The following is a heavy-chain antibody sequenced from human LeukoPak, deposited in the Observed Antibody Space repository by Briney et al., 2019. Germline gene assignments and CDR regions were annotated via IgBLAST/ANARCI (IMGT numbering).Heavy chain of an antibody. D-gene: IGHD2-21*02. CDR2: GSGSGGST. CDR1: GFTFSSYA. V-gene: IGHV3-23*01. Sequence: PGESLSLSCAASGFTFSSYAMCWVRQAPGKGLERVSAGSGSGGSTYYADSVKGRFTISRDNSKNKLYLQMNSLRAEDTAVYYCAKETGLGYYCGSDLNWFDPWGQGTLVTVSS. J-gene: IGHJ5*02. CDR3: AKETGLGYYCGSDLNWFDP.